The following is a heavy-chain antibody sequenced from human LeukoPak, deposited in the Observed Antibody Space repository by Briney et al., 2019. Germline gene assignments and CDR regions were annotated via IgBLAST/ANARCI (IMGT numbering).Heavy chain of an antibody. CDR3: VRGSTLGAH. Sequence: GGSLRLSCVASGFTFSTYSMNWVRQAPGKGLEWISHIRSSSSTEYYADSVKGRFTISRDNAKNALYLQMNSLRAEDTAVYYCVRGSTLGAHWGQGTLVTVSS. CDR2: IRSSSSTE. J-gene: IGHJ4*02. D-gene: IGHD2/OR15-2a*01. V-gene: IGHV3-48*01. CDR1: GFTFSTYS.